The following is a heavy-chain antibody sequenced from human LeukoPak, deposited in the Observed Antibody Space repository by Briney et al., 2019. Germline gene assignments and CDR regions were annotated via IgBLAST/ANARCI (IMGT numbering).Heavy chain of an antibody. CDR3: ATYSILNAREFRY. CDR2: ISSGSGTI. CDR1: GFTFSSCS. D-gene: IGHD4-11*01. Sequence: GGSLRLSCGASGFTFSSCSINWVRQAPGKGLEWLSYISSGSGTIYYADSVKGRFTISRDNAKNSVYLQMNSLGADDTAVYYCATYSILNAREFRYWGQGTLVTVTS. J-gene: IGHJ1*01. V-gene: IGHV3-48*04.